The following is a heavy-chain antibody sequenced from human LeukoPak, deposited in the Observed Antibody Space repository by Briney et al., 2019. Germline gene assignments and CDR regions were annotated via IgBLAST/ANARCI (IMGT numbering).Heavy chain of an antibody. J-gene: IGHJ3*02. CDR3: ARDATDAFDI. V-gene: IGHV1-2*02. CDR1: GYTFTGYY. CDR2: INPNSGGT. Sequence: ASVRVSCKASGYTFTGYYIHWVRQAPGQGLEWMGWINPNSGGTNYAQKFQGRVTMARDTSISTAYMELSRLRSDDTAVYYCARDATDAFDIWGQGTMVTVSS.